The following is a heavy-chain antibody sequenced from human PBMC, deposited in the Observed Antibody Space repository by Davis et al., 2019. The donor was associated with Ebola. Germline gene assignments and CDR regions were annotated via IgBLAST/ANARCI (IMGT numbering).Heavy chain of an antibody. D-gene: IGHD6-25*01. J-gene: IGHJ4*02. V-gene: IGHV3-30*18. CDR1: GFTFSYYG. CDR3: AKDDRREAAALQY. CDR2: ISFDGNSK. Sequence: PGGSLRLSCAASGFTFSYYGISWVRQAPGKGLEWVAVISFDGNSKYYQDSVKGRFTISRDNSKNTVFLQMNSLRPEDTAVYYCAKDDRREAAALQYWAQGTLVTVSS.